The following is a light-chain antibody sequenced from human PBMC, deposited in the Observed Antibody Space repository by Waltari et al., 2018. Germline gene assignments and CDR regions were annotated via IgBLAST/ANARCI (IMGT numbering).Light chain of an antibody. J-gene: IGKJ4*01. V-gene: IGKV2-28*01. CDR3: MQSLQPPLT. CDR2: WCS. CDR1: PSLRHNNGYNY. Sequence: DIVMTQSPLFLPVTPGEPASIPFRSSPSLRHNNGYNYLDWYLQKPEQSPQLLIYWCSDRVAVVPDRFTGSGSGTDFILEISRVEAEDVGVYYCMQSLQPPLTFGGGTKVEIK.